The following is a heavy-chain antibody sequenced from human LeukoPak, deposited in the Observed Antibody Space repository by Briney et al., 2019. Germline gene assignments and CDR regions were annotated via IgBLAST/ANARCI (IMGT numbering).Heavy chain of an antibody. Sequence: SVKVSCKASGGTFSSYAISWVRQAPGQGLEWMGGIIPIFGTANYAQKFQGRVTITADKSTSTAYMELSSLRSEDTAVYYCARVSLRIAVAGAFDYWGQGTLVTVSS. CDR2: IIPIFGTA. CDR1: GGTFSSYA. V-gene: IGHV1-69*06. J-gene: IGHJ4*02. D-gene: IGHD6-19*01. CDR3: ARVSLRIAVAGAFDY.